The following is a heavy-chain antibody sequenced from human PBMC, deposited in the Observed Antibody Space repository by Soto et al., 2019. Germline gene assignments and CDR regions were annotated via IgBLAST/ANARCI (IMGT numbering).Heavy chain of an antibody. J-gene: IGHJ4*02. CDR2: LYYSGST. Sequence: SETLSLTCTVSGGSINDYYWNWIRQPPGKGLEWIAYLYYSGSTNYNPSLKSRVTISLDTSKNQLSLNLTSVTAADTAVYYCARAPLVLSRSYFDSWGQGTPVTVSS. CDR3: ARAPLVLSRSYFDS. CDR1: GGSINDYY. D-gene: IGHD2-8*02. V-gene: IGHV4-59*01.